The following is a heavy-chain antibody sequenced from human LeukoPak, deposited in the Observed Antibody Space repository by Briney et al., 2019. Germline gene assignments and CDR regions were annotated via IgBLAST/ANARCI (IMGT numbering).Heavy chain of an antibody. CDR3: ASRSCTDGVCPFDY. CDR2: IYYSGST. Sequence: SETLSLTCTVSGGSISSSSYYWGWIRQPPGKGLEWIGSIYYSGSTYYNPSLKSRVTISVDTSKNQFSLKLSSVTAADTAVYYCASRSCTDGVCPFDYWGQGTLVTVSS. V-gene: IGHV4-39*07. D-gene: IGHD2-8*01. J-gene: IGHJ4*02. CDR1: GGSISSSSYY.